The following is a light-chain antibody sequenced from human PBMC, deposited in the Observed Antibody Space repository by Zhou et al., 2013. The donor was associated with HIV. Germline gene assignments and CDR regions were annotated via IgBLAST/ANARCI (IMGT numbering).Light chain of an antibody. J-gene: IGKJ3*01. CDR1: QSVNSNF. CDR3: QHYPFT. Sequence: EIVLTQSPGTLSLSPGERASFSCRASQSVNSNFLAWYQQRPGQAPRLLIYGASKRANGIPDRFSGSGSGTDFTLTINRLEPEDFAVYYCQHYPFTFGPGTKVDIK. V-gene: IGKV3-20*01. CDR2: GAS.